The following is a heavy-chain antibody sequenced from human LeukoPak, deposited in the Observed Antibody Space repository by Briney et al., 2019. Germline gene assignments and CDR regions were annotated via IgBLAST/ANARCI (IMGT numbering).Heavy chain of an antibody. D-gene: IGHD3-10*01. CDR1: GGSISSSSYY. CDR3: ARDWRPAGYYGSGAEYYFDY. Sequence: SETLSLTCTVSGGSISSSSYYWSWIRQPPGKGLEWIGYIYYSGSTNYNPSLKSRVTISVDTSKNQFSLKLSSVTAADTAVYYCARDWRPAGYYGSGAEYYFDYWGQGTLVTVSS. CDR2: IYYSGST. V-gene: IGHV4-61*01. J-gene: IGHJ4*02.